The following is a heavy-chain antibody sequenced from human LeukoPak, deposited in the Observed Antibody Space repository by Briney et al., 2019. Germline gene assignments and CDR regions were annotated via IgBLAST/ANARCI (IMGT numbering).Heavy chain of an antibody. CDR2: ITGTSDM. CDR1: GFTFSDYS. D-gene: IGHD1-1*01. V-gene: IGHV3-69-1*02. J-gene: IGHJ4*02. CDR3: ARAIRL. Sequence: GGSLRLSCTASGFTFSDYSVTWVRQAPGEGVEGVSCITGTSDMYYADSVKGRFTISRDNAKNSVYLQMNSLGADDTGIYYCARAIRLWGQGTLVTVSS.